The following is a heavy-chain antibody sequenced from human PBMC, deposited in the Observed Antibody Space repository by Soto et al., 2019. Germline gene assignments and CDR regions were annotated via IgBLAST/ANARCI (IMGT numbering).Heavy chain of an antibody. CDR1: GYSFTSYW. CDR2: IYPGDSDT. CDR3: ARAVGSSGYYYSYYYYGMDV. J-gene: IGHJ6*02. D-gene: IGHD3-22*01. V-gene: IGHV5-51*01. Sequence: PGESLKISCKGSGYSFTSYWIGWVRQMPGKGLECMGIIYPGDSDTRYSPSFQGQVTISADKSISTAYLQWSSLKASDTAMYYCARAVGSSGYYYSYYYYGMDVWGQGNTVTVSS.